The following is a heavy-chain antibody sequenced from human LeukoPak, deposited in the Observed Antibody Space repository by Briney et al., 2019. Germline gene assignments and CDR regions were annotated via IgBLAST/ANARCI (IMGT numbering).Heavy chain of an antibody. V-gene: IGHV3-7*01. J-gene: IGHJ3*02. CDR1: GFTLRRYW. Sequence: PGGSLRLSCVASGFTLRRYWMGWLRLAPGKGLEWVGNIKEDGSDEYYVDSVKGRFTISRDIAANSLYLQMSSLKVEDTSVYYCARGRHWGSGAFDMWGQGTMVTVPS. CDR3: ARGRHWGSGAFDM. CDR2: IKEDGSDE. D-gene: IGHD7-27*01.